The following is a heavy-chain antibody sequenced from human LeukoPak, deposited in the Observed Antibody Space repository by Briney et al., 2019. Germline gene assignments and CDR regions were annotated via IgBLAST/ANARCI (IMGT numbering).Heavy chain of an antibody. D-gene: IGHD6-13*01. CDR1: GIPFSDYY. CDR3: AAGTAADF. V-gene: IGHV3-11*03. J-gene: IGHJ4*02. Sequence: GGPLRLSCVVSGIPFSDYYMNWTRQAPGEGLEWISYISSSSSYTDYADSVKGRFTISRDNAKSALYLQLNSLRLEDTAVYYCAAGTAADFWGQGTLVTVSS. CDR2: ISSSSSYT.